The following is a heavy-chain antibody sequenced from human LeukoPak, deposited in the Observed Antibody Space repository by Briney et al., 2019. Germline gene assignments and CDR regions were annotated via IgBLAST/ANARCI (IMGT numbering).Heavy chain of an antibody. CDR3: AKGTDYGFEY. D-gene: IGHD4/OR15-4a*01. V-gene: IGHV3-30*02. J-gene: IGHJ4*02. CDR1: GLIVSNYG. Sequence: PGGSLRLSCAASGLIVSNYGMHWVRQAPGEGLEWVAFIQSAGSKTYYADSVRGRFTISRDTTKNTLYLQMNSLRGGDTAVYYCAKGTDYGFEYWGQGTLVTVSS. CDR2: IQSAGSKT.